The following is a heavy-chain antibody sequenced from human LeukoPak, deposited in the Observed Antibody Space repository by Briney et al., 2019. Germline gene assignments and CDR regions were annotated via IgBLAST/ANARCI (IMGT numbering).Heavy chain of an antibody. J-gene: IGHJ5*02. CDR1: GFTFSSYA. V-gene: IGHV3-23*01. CDR2: ISSSGGST. CDR3: AKDSFRSSSGVDP. Sequence: GGSLRLSCAASGFTFSSYAMTWVRQAPGKGPQWVSAISSSGGSTYYADSVKGRFTISRDNSKNTLFLQMNSLRAEDTAVYYCAKDSFRSSSGVDPWGQGTLVTVSS. D-gene: IGHD6-19*01.